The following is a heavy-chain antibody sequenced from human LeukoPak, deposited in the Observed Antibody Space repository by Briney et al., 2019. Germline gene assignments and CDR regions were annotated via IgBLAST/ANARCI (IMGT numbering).Heavy chain of an antibody. Sequence: SETLSLTCTVSSGSTNSFYWSWIRQPPGGGLEWIGYIYYSGTTNYNPSLKSRVTISIDTSKNQFSLKLSSVTAADTAVYYCARLARLSLIRGVTGYRSLDVWGKGTKVTVSS. J-gene: IGHJ6*04. CDR3: ARLARLSLIRGVTGYRSLDV. CDR2: IYYSGTT. V-gene: IGHV4-59*01. D-gene: IGHD3-10*01. CDR1: SGSTNSFY.